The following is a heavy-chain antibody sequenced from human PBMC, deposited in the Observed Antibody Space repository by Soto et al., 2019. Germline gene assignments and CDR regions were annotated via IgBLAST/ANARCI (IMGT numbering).Heavy chain of an antibody. V-gene: IGHV1-69*12. CDR3: ARDNDRQHLGGNYYYIMEV. D-gene: IGHD1-1*01. J-gene: IGHJ6*02. CDR1: GGTFRTSA. Sequence: QVQLVQSGAEVKKPGSSVRVSCKTSGGTFRTSAISWVRQAPGQGLEWMGGIMPVFPTPDYAQKFQGRLTITADESTGAAYMEWSSLRSDDTAVYYCARDNDRQHLGGNYYYIMEVWGQGTTVTVSS. CDR2: IMPVFPTP.